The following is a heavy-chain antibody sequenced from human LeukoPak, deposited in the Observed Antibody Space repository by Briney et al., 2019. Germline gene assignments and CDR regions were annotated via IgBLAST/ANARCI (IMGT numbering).Heavy chain of an antibody. Sequence: GGSLRLSCAASGFTFDDYAMHWVRQAPGKGLEWVSLISGHADSTFYADSVKGRFTISRDNSKNSVFLQMNSLSTEDTALYYYARDPNSGENYWGQGTLVTVSS. D-gene: IGHD6-19*01. CDR2: ISGHADST. V-gene: IGHV3-43*02. CDR3: ARDPNSGENY. J-gene: IGHJ4*02. CDR1: GFTFDDYA.